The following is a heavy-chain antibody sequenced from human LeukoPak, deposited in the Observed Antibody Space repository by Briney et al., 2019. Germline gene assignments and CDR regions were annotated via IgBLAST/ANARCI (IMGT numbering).Heavy chain of an antibody. CDR2: IYPGDSDP. Sequence: GESLKISCKTSGYTFTNYYIAWVRQMPGKGPEWMGSIYPGDSDPRYSPSFQGQVTISADKSISTAYLQWSSLKTSDTAMYYCATAYCSGGRCDNNLDFWGQGTLVTVSS. CDR1: GYTFTNYY. V-gene: IGHV5-51*01. CDR3: ATAYCSGGRCDNNLDF. D-gene: IGHD2-15*01. J-gene: IGHJ4*02.